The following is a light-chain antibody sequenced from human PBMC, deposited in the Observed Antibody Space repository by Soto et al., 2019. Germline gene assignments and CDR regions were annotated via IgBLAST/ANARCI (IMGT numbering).Light chain of an antibody. CDR2: DNN. J-gene: IGLJ1*01. Sequence: QSVLTQPPSVSAAPGQKGTISCSGSSSNIGNKYVSWYQQLPGTAPKLLIYDNNKRPSGIPDLFSGSQSGTSATLVITGLQSGDEADYYCGTWDSRLSAPYVFGTGTRVTVL. CDR3: GTWDSRLSAPYV. CDR1: SSNIGNKY. V-gene: IGLV1-51*01.